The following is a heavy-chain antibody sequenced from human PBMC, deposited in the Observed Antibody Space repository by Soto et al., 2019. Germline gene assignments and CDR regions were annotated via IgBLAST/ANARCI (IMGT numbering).Heavy chain of an antibody. CDR3: ATPRRGYCSGGSCYSSFDY. CDR2: IYYSGST. D-gene: IGHD2-15*01. J-gene: IGHJ4*02. V-gene: IGHV4-39*01. Sequence: QLQLQESGPGLVKPSETLSLTCTVSGGSISSSSYYWGWIRPPPGKGLDGIGCIYYSGSTYYNPSPKSRVTISVDTSKTQFSLKLSSVTAADTAVYYCATPRRGYCSGGSCYSSFDYWGQGTLVTVSS. CDR1: GGSISSSSYY.